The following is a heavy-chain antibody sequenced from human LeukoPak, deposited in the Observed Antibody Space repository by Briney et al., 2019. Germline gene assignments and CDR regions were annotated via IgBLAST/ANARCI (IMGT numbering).Heavy chain of an antibody. CDR1: GFTFSNAW. V-gene: IGHV3-15*01. J-gene: IGHJ4*02. CDR3: ARDRCSSTSCYHDY. Sequence: GGSLRLSCAASGFTFSNAWMSWVRQAPGKGLEWVGRIKSKTDGGTTDYAAPVKGRFTISRDNSKNTLYLQMNSLRAEDTAIYFCARDRCSSTSCYHDYWGQGSLVTVSS. CDR2: IKSKTDGGTT. D-gene: IGHD2-2*01.